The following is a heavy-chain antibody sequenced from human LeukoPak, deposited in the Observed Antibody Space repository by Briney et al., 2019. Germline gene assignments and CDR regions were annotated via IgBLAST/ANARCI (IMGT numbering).Heavy chain of an antibody. CDR1: GYTFTGYY. CDR2: INPNSGGT. D-gene: IGHD2-2*02. J-gene: IGHJ4*02. V-gene: IGHV1-2*02. Sequence: ASVKVSCKASGYTFTGYYMHWVRQAPGQGLEWMGWINPNSGGTNYAQKFQGRVTMTRDTSISTAYMELSRLRSDDTAVYYCARLGYCSSTSCYTRGDYFDYWGQGTLVTVSS. CDR3: ARLGYCSSTSCYTRGDYFDY.